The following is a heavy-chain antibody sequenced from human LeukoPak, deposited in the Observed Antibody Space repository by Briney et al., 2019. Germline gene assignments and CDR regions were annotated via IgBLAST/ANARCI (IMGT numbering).Heavy chain of an antibody. J-gene: IGHJ4*02. Sequence: ASVKVSCKASGYTFTSYGISWVRQAPGQGLEWMGWISAYNGNTNYAQKLQGRVTMTTDTSTSTAYMELRSLRSDDTAVYYCARNLYDYYDSSGYLYWGQGTLVTVSS. CDR3: ARNLYDYYDSSGYLY. CDR1: GYTFTSYG. V-gene: IGHV1-18*01. D-gene: IGHD3-22*01. CDR2: ISAYNGNT.